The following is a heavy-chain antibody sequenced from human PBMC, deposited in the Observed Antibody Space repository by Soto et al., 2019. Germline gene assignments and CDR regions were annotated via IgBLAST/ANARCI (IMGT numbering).Heavy chain of an antibody. CDR3: ARDKRDLRFLEWSYYFDY. CDR2: ISYDGSNT. V-gene: IGHV3-30-3*01. D-gene: IGHD3-3*01. CDR1: GFTVSNYA. J-gene: IGHJ4*02. Sequence: GGSRRLSCAPSGFTVSNYAMHGVLQAPGKGLEWVAVISYDGSNTYYADSVKGRFTISRDNSKNTLYLQMNSLRAEDTAVYYCARDKRDLRFLEWSYYFDYWGQGT.